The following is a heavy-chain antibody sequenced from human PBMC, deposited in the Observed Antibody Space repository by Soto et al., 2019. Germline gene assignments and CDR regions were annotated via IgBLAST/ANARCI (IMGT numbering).Heavy chain of an antibody. V-gene: IGHV2-5*01. CDR2: IYWNDDK. J-gene: IGHJ4*02. CDR1: SLSVATPAVG. D-gene: IGHD4-4*01. Sequence: SGHTLVNPTATLTLTCTFSSLSVATPAVGLGWVRQPPGKALEFLAVIYWNDDKRYSPSLRNRLTITKDASRNQVVLKMTDMDPVDTATYYCAHIGYTDYLKRPLDYWGQGTPVTVS. CDR3: AHIGYTDYLKRPLDY.